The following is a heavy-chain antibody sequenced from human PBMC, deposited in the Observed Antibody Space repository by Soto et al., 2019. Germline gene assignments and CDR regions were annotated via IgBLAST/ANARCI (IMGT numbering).Heavy chain of an antibody. CDR2: INHSGST. CDR3: ARAGGLGYSYGYNY. Sequence: SETLSLTCAVYGGSFSGYYWSWIRQPPGKGLEWIGEINHSGSTNYNPSLKSRVTISVDTSKNQFSLKLRSVTAADTAVYYCARAGGLGYSYGYNYWGQGTLVTVSS. CDR1: GGSFSGYY. D-gene: IGHD5-18*01. J-gene: IGHJ4*02. V-gene: IGHV4-34*01.